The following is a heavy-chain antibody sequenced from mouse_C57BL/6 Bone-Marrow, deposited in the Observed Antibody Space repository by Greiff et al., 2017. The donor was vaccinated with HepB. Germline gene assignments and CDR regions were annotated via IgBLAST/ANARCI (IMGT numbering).Heavy chain of an antibody. V-gene: IGHV1-78*01. CDR1: GYTFTDHT. Sequence: VQLQQSDAELVKPGASVKISCKVSGYTFTDHTIHWMKQRPEQGLEWIGYIYPRDGSSRYNEKFKGKATLTEDKSSSTAYMQLNSLTSEDTAVYYCTPIITTVVADYWGQGTTLTVSS. CDR2: IYPRDGSS. CDR3: TPIITTVVADY. D-gene: IGHD1-1*01. J-gene: IGHJ2*01.